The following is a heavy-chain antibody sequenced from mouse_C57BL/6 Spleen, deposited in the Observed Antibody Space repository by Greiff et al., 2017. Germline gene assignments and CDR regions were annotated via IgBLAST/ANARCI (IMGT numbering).Heavy chain of an antibody. Sequence: EVKLVESGGGLVKPGGSLKLSCAASGFTFSDYGMHWVRQAPEKGLEWVAYISSGSSTIYYADTVKGRFTISRDNAKNTLFLQMTSLRSEDTAMYYCARRDYYDKNYAMDYWGQGTSGTVSS. D-gene: IGHD2-4*01. CDR3: ARRDYYDKNYAMDY. CDR1: GFTFSDYG. CDR2: ISSGSSTI. J-gene: IGHJ4*01. V-gene: IGHV5-17*01.